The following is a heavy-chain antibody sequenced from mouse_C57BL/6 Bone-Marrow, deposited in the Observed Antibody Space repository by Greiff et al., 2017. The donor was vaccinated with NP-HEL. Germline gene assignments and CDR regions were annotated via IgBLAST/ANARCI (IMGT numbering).Heavy chain of an antibody. CDR2: IDPETGGT. J-gene: IGHJ1*03. Sequence: VQLQQSGAELVRPGASVTLSCKASGYTFTDYEMHWVKQTPVHGLEWIGAIDPETGGTAYNQKFKGKAILTADKSSSTASMELRSLTSEDSAVYYCTSNWVWYFDVWGTGTTVTVSS. CDR1: GYTFTDYE. CDR3: TSNWVWYFDV. V-gene: IGHV1-15*01. D-gene: IGHD4-1*01.